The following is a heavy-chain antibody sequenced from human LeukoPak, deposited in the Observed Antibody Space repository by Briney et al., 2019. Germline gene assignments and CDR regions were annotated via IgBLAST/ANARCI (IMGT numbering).Heavy chain of an antibody. J-gene: IGHJ5*02. D-gene: IGHD6-13*01. Sequence: GGSLTLSCTVSGFTFGDYAMSWFRQSPGKELVWVGFIRSKGYGGTTEYAASVKGIFTISRDDSKSIAYLQMNSLKTEDTAVYYCTRDTTGSWYLNWLDPWGEGTLVTVSS. CDR1: GFTFGDYA. CDR3: TRDTTGSWYLNWLDP. V-gene: IGHV3-49*03. CDR2: IRSKGYGGTT.